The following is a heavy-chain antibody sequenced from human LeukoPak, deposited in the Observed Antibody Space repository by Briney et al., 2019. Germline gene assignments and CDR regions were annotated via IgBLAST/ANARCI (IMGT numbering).Heavy chain of an antibody. Sequence: SEXLSLTCTVSGGSISSYYWSWLRQPPGKGLEGIGYIYYSGSTNYNPSLKSRVTISVDTSKNQFSLKLSSVTAADTAVYYCARGPSNTDHLWGQGTLVTVSS. D-gene: IGHD1/OR15-1a*01. CDR2: IYYSGST. CDR1: GGSISSYY. CDR3: ARGPSNTDHL. J-gene: IGHJ5*02. V-gene: IGHV4-59*01.